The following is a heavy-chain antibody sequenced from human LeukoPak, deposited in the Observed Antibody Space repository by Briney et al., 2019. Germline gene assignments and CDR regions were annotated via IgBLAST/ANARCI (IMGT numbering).Heavy chain of an antibody. CDR2: MTHDGSDE. J-gene: IGHJ4*02. V-gene: IGHV3-7*01. CDR1: GFTVNYW. CDR3: AKGDLEN. Sequence: GGSLRLSCAASGFTVNYWMSWARQAPGKGLEWVATMTHDGSDEYYLDSVKGRFTISRDSAKNSIYLQMNSLRVEDTSTYYCAKGDLENWGQGTLVTVSS.